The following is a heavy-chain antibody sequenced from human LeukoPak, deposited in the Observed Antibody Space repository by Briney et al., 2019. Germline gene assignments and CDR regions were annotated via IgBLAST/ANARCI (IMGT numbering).Heavy chain of an antibody. CDR3: ARGQAYGSGSLDY. CDR1: GGSFSGYY. J-gene: IGHJ4*02. CDR2: INHSGST. D-gene: IGHD3-10*01. V-gene: IGHV4-34*01. Sequence: SETLSLTCAVYGGSFSGYYWSWIRQPPGKGLEWIGEINHSGSTNYNPSLKSRVTISVDTSKNQFSLKLSSVTAADTAVYHCARGQAYGSGSLDYWGQGTLVTVSS.